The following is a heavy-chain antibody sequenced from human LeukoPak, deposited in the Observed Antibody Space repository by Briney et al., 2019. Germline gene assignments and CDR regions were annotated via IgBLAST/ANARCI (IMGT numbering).Heavy chain of an antibody. CDR3: ARVADGDYDGGLDYYYYMDV. V-gene: IGHV4-59*01. Sequence: SETLSLTCTVSGGSISTYYWSWIRQPPGKGLEWIGYIYYSGSTNYNPSLMSRVTISVDTSKKQLSLKVNSVTAADTAVYYCARVADGDYDGGLDYYYYMDVWGKGTTVTVSS. D-gene: IGHD4-17*01. CDR1: GGSISTYY. CDR2: IYYSGST. J-gene: IGHJ6*03.